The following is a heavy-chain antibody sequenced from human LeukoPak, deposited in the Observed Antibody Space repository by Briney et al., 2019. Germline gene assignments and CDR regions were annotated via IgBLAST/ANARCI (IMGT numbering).Heavy chain of an antibody. Sequence: GGSLRLSCAASGFTFSSYSMNWARQAPGKGLEWVSSISSSSSYIYYADSVKGRFTISRDNAKNSLYLQMNSLRAEDTAVYYCARGSPGIAAAGWFDPWGQGTLVTVSS. CDR2: ISSSSSYI. V-gene: IGHV3-21*01. D-gene: IGHD6-13*01. CDR1: GFTFSSYS. J-gene: IGHJ5*02. CDR3: ARGSPGIAAAGWFDP.